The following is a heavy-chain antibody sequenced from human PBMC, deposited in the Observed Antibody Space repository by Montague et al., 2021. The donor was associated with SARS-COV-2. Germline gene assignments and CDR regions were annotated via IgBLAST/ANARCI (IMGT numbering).Heavy chain of an antibody. CDR2: IHHSGST. CDR3: AREGRWCGGGSCYSGWFDP. V-gene: IGHV4-38-2*02. D-gene: IGHD2-15*01. J-gene: IGHJ5*02. Sequence: SETLSLTCTVSGYSISSGYYWGWIRQPPGKGLEWIGSIHHSGSTYYNPSLKSRVTISVDTSKNQFSLKLSSVTAADTAVYYCAREGRWCGGGSCYSGWFDPWGQGTLVTVSS. CDR1: GYSISSGYY.